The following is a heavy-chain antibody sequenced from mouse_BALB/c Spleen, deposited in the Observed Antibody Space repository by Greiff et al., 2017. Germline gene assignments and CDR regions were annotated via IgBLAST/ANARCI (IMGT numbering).Heavy chain of an antibody. CDR1: GYTFTSYY. J-gene: IGHJ1*01. CDR3: TRDGYFDV. CDR2: INPSNGGT. Sequence: QVQLQQSGAELVKPGASVKLSCKASGYTFTSYYMYWVKQRPGQGLEWIGEINPSNGGTNFNEKFKSKATLTVDKSSSTAYMQLSSLTSEDSAVYYCTRDGYFDVWGAGTTVTVSS. V-gene: IGHV1S81*02.